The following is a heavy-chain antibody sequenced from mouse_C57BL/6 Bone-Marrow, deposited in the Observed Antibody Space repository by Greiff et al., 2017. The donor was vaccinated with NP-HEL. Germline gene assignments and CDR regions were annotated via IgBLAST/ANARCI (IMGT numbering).Heavy chain of an antibody. CDR3: TRDAYGNSFAY. CDR1: GFTFSDFY. J-gene: IGHJ3*01. CDR2: SRNKANDYTT. D-gene: IGHD1-1*01. V-gene: IGHV7-1*01. Sequence: EVQVVESGGGLVQSGRSLRLSCATSGFTFSDFYMEWVRQAPGKGLEWIAASRNKANDYTTEYSASVKGRFIVSRDTSQSILYLQMNALRAEDTAIYYCTRDAYGNSFAYWGQGTLVTVSA.